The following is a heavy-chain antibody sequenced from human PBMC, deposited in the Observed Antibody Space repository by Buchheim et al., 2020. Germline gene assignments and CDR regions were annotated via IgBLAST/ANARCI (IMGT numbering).Heavy chain of an antibody. CDR3: AREPYYDYIWGSSRFDY. J-gene: IGHJ4*02. Sequence: EVQLVESGGGLVQPGGSLRLSCAASEFTFSSYWMSWVRQAPGKGLEWVATIKQDGSEKYYVDSVKGRFTISRDNAKNSLYLQMNSLRAEDTAVFYCAREPYYDYIWGSSRFDYWGQGTL. D-gene: IGHD3-16*02. CDR1: EFTFSSYW. CDR2: IKQDGSEK. V-gene: IGHV3-7*01.